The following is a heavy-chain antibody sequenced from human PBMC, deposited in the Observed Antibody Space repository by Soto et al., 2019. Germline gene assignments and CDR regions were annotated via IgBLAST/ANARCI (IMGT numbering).Heavy chain of an antibody. CDR1: GGSISSYY. D-gene: IGHD2-2*01. V-gene: IGHV4-59*01. Sequence: SETLSLTCTVSGGSISSYYWSWIRQPPGKGLEWMGYIYYSGSTNYNPSLNSRVTISVNTSKNQFSMKLSSVTAADTAVYYCARGCSSTSCWYYYGMDVWGQGTTVTVSS. CDR2: IYYSGST. CDR3: ARGCSSTSCWYYYGMDV. J-gene: IGHJ6*02.